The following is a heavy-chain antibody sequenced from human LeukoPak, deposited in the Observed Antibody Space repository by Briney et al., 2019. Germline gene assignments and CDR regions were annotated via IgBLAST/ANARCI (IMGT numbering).Heavy chain of an antibody. J-gene: IGHJ4*02. CDR2: ISSSSSNI. V-gene: IGHV3-21*01. CDR3: ARGGLVIKSIKSFDY. Sequence: GGSLRLSCAASGFTFSSYSMNWVRQAPGKGLEWVSSISSSSSNIYYADSVKGRFTISRDNSKNSLYLQMNSLRAEDTAVYYCARGGLVIKSIKSFDYWGQGTLVTVSS. D-gene: IGHD3/OR15-3a*01. CDR1: GFTFSSYS.